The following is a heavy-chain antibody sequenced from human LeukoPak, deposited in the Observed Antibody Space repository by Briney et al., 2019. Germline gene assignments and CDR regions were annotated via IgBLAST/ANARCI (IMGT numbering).Heavy chain of an antibody. Sequence: ASETLSLTCTVSGGSISSYYWSWIRQPPGKGLEWIGYIYYSGSTNYNPSLKSRVTISVDTSKNQFSLKLSSVTAADTAVYYCARGNDFWSGLPPDAFDIWGQGTMVTISS. CDR3: ARGNDFWSGLPPDAFDI. V-gene: IGHV4-59*01. CDR2: IYYSGST. D-gene: IGHD3-3*01. CDR1: GGSISSYY. J-gene: IGHJ3*02.